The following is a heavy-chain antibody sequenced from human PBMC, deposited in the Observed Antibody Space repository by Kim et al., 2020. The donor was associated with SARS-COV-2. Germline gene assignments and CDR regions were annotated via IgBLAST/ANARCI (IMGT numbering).Heavy chain of an antibody. CDR3: ARDLSTVVPYSLRYFDWGGDGMDV. CDR2: ISSSSYT. J-gene: IGHJ6*02. D-gene: IGHD3-9*01. CDR1: GFTFSDYY. V-gene: IGHV3-11*05. Sequence: GGSLRLSCAASGFTFSDYYMSWIRQAPGKGLEWVSYISSSSYTNYADSVKGRFTISRDNAKNSLYLQMNSLRAEDTAVYYCARDLSTVVPYSLRYFDWGGDGMDVWGQGTTVTVSS.